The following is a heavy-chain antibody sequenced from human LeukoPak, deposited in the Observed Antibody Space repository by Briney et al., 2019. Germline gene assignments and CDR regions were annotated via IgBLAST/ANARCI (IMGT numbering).Heavy chain of an antibody. CDR1: GFTFSSYG. V-gene: IGHV3-23*01. CDR3: AKGVRDCDILTGYYEYYFDY. CDR2: ISGSGGST. Sequence: GGTLRLSCAASGFTFSSYGMSWVRQAPGKGLEWVSAISGSGGSTYYADSVKGRFTISRDNSKNTLYLQMNSLRAEDTAVYYCAKGVRDCDILTGYYEYYFDYWGQGTLVTVSS. D-gene: IGHD3-9*01. J-gene: IGHJ4*02.